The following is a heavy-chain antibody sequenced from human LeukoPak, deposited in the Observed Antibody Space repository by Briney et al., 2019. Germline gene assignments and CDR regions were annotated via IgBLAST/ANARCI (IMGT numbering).Heavy chain of an antibody. Sequence: WASVKVSCKASGYTFTSYGISWVRQAPGQGLEWMGWISAYNGNTNYAQKFQGRVTITRDTSASTAYMELSSLRSEDTAVYYCAVAYYYDSSGPYAFDIWGQGTMVTVSS. D-gene: IGHD3-22*01. CDR1: GYTFTSYG. CDR3: AVAYYYDSSGPYAFDI. CDR2: ISAYNGNT. V-gene: IGHV1-18*01. J-gene: IGHJ3*02.